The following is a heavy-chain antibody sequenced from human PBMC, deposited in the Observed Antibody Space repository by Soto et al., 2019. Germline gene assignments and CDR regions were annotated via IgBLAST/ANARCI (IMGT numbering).Heavy chain of an antibody. V-gene: IGHV4-4*02. CDR1: GGSFTSNNW. CDR2: IYRTGST. Sequence: SETLSLTCAVSGGSFTSNNWWTWVRQPPGQGLEWIGEIYRTGSTNYHPSLKSRVTISLDKSENQFSLKVTSLTAADTAVYYCASRDPGTSVDYWGQGTLVTVSS. J-gene: IGHJ4*02. CDR3: ASRDPGTSVDY. D-gene: IGHD1-7*01.